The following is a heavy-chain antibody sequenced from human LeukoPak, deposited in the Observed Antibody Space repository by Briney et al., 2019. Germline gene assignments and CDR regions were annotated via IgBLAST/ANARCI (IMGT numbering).Heavy chain of an antibody. D-gene: IGHD6-13*01. CDR1: GGSFSGYY. CDR3: ARSSSSWYGAEWFDP. J-gene: IGHJ5*02. Sequence: SETLSLTCAVYGGSFSGYYWSWIRQPPGKGLEWIGEINHSGSTNYNPSLKSRVTISVDTSENQFSLKLSSVTAADTAVYYCARSSSSWYGAEWFDPWGQGTLVTVSS. CDR2: INHSGST. V-gene: IGHV4-34*01.